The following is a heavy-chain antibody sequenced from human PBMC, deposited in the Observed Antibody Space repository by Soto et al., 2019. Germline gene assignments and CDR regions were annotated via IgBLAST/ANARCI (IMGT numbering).Heavy chain of an antibody. Sequence: QAELQESGPGLVKPSGTLSLTCAVSGGSISSSNWWSWVLQPPGKGLERIGEIYHSGSTNYNPSLNSRVTISVYKSKNQFSLKLSSVTAADTAVYYCARVWTTVTNWFDPWGQGTLVTVSS. V-gene: IGHV4-4*02. D-gene: IGHD4-17*01. CDR1: GGSISSSNW. J-gene: IGHJ5*02. CDR2: IYHSGST. CDR3: ARVWTTVTNWFDP.